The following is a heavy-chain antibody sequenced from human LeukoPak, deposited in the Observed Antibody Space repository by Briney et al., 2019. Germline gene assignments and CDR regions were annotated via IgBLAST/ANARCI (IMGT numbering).Heavy chain of an antibody. CDR2: ISTSSIYI. D-gene: IGHD4-23*01. CDR1: GFTFSSYS. J-gene: IGHJ3*02. V-gene: IGHV3-21*01. Sequence: GGSLRLPCAASGFTFSSYSMNWVRQAPGKGLEWVSSISTSSIYIYYADSVKGRFTISRDNAKNSLYLQMNSLRAEGTAVYYCARGQDTVITSRDAFDIWGQGTMVTVSS. CDR3: ARGQDTVITSRDAFDI.